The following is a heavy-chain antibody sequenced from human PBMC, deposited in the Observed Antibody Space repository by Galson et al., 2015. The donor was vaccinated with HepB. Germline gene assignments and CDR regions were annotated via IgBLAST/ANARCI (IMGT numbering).Heavy chain of an antibody. CDR1: GYTFTSYA. Sequence: SVKVSCKASGYTFTSYAMHWVRQAPGQRLEWMGWINAGNGNTKYSQKFQGRVTITRDTSASTAYMELSSLRSEDTAVYYCARDLYYYDSSGYSDHHGFDYWGQGTLVTVSS. CDR3: ARDLYYYDSSGYSDHHGFDY. CDR2: INAGNGNT. J-gene: IGHJ4*02. V-gene: IGHV1-3*01. D-gene: IGHD3-22*01.